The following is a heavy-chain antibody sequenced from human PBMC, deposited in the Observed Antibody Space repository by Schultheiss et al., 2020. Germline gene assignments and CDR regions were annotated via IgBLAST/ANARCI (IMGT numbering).Heavy chain of an antibody. CDR1: GFTFSSYG. V-gene: IGHV3-33*01. Sequence: GGSLRLSCAASGFTFSSYGMHWVRQAPGKGLEWVAVIWYDGSNKYYADSVKGRFTISRDNSKNTLYLQMNSLRAEDTAVYYCARDWVPWSGYYSFYYGMDVWGQGTTVTVSS. CDR3: ARDWVPWSGYYSFYYGMDV. J-gene: IGHJ6*02. D-gene: IGHD3-3*01. CDR2: IWYDGSNK.